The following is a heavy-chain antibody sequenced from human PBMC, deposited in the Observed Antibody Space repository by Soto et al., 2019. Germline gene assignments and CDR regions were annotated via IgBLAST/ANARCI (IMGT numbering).Heavy chain of an antibody. D-gene: IGHD6-13*01. CDR2: ISAYNGNT. CDR3: ARDLAAADY. J-gene: IGHJ4*02. CDR1: GYTFTSYG. V-gene: IGHV1-18*01. Sequence: ASVKVSCKASGYTFTSYGISWVRQAPGQGLEWMGWISAYNGNTNYAQKLQGRVTMATDTSTSTVYMDLSSLRSDDTAVYYCARDLAAADYWGQGTLVTVSS.